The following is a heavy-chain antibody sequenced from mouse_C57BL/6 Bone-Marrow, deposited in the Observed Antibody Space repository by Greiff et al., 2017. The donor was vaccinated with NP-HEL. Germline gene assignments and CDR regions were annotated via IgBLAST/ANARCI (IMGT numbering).Heavy chain of an antibody. V-gene: IGHV7-1*01. CDR3: ARDAYYGWFAY. Sequence: EVKLEESGGGLVQSGRSLRLSCATSGFTFSDFYMEWVRQAPGKGLEWIAASRNKANDYTTEYSASVKGRFIVSRDTSQSILYLQMNALRAEDTAIYYCARDAYYGWFAYWGQGTLVTVSA. CDR1: GFTFSDFY. D-gene: IGHD1-1*02. J-gene: IGHJ3*01. CDR2: SRNKANDYTT.